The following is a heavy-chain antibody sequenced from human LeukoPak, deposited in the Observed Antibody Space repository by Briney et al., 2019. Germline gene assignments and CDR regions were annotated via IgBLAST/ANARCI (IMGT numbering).Heavy chain of an antibody. Sequence: PSETLSLTCAVSGGSISSGGYSWSWIRQPPGKGLEWIGYIYYSGSTYYNPSLKSRVTISVDTSKNQFSLKLSSVTAADTAVYYCAREVSSTAGDWFDPWGQGTLVTVSS. CDR3: AREVSSTAGDWFDP. D-gene: IGHD6-6*01. CDR1: GGSISSGGYS. J-gene: IGHJ5*02. V-gene: IGHV4-30-4*07. CDR2: IYYSGST.